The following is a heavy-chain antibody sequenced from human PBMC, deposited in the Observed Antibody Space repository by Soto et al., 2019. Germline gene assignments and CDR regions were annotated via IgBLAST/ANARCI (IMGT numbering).Heavy chain of an antibody. D-gene: IGHD3-22*01. CDR3: ARGRDSSGYYAYNWFDP. Sequence: PSETLSLTFTVSGGSISSWDYYWSWIRQPPGKGLEWIGYIYYSGSTYYNPSLKSRVTISVDTSKNQFSLKLSSVTAADTAVYYCARGRDSSGYYAYNWFDPWGQGTLVTVSS. CDR1: GGSISSWDYY. CDR2: IYYSGST. J-gene: IGHJ5*02. V-gene: IGHV4-30-4*01.